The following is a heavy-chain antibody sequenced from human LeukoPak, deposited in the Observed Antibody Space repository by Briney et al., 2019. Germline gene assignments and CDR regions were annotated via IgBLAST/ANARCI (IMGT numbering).Heavy chain of an antibody. J-gene: IGHJ4*02. CDR3: VRDRSGWAGDY. Sequence: GGSLRLSCAASGFTFDDYAMHWVRQAPGKGLEWVSGISWNSGSIGYAISVKGRFTISRDNAKNSLYLQMNSLRVEDTAVYYCVRDRSGWAGDYWGQGTLVTVSS. CDR1: GFTFDDYA. CDR2: ISWNSGSI. D-gene: IGHD6-19*01. V-gene: IGHV3-9*01.